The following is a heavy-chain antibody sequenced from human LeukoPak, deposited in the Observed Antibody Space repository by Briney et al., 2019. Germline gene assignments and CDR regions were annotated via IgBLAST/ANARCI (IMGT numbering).Heavy chain of an antibody. D-gene: IGHD3-10*01. J-gene: IGHJ6*02. V-gene: IGHV4-39*07. CDR3: ARDRTMVRGAQYYYYYYGMDV. CDR2: ISYIGTT. CDR1: GGSISSSSYY. Sequence: SETLSLTCTVSGGSISSSSYYWGWIRQPPGKGLEWIGSISYIGTTYYNPSLKSRVTISVDTSKNQFSLKLSSVTAADTAVYYCARDRTMVRGAQYYYYYYGMDVWGQGTTVTVSS.